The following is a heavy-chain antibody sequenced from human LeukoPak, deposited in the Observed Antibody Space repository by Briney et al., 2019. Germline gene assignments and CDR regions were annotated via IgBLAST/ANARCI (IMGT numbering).Heavy chain of an antibody. V-gene: IGHV1-18*01. D-gene: IGHD3-10*01. J-gene: IGHJ4*02. Sequence: ASVKVSCKASGYTFTSYGISWVRQAPGQGLEWMGWISAYNGNTNYAQKLQGRVTMTRDTSISTAYMELSRLRSDDTAVYYCARVLTMVRGGPGYWGQGTLVTVSS. CDR2: ISAYNGNT. CDR1: GYTFTSYG. CDR3: ARVLTMVRGGPGY.